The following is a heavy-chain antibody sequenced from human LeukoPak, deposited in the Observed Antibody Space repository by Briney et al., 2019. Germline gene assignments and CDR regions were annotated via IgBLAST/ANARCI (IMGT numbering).Heavy chain of an antibody. Sequence: PGGSLRLSCAASGFIFSPYAMSWVRQAPGKGMEWVAGIAGGDDRFYADSVKGRFTISRDNSKNTLYLRMNSLRAEDTAVYYCAKDPEQQLPDYFDYWGQGTLVTVSS. CDR1: GFIFSPYA. D-gene: IGHD6-13*01. CDR2: IAGGDDR. V-gene: IGHV3-23*01. CDR3: AKDPEQQLPDYFDY. J-gene: IGHJ4*02.